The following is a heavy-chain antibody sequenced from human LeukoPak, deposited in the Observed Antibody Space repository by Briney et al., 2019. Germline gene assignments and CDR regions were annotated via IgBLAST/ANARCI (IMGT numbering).Heavy chain of an antibody. D-gene: IGHD3-9*01. CDR1: GGSISSYY. CDR2: IYYSGST. J-gene: IGHJ4*02. V-gene: IGHV4-59*01. Sequence: SETLSLTCTVSGGSISSYYWSWIQQPPGKGLEWIGYIYYSGSTNYNPSLKSRVTISVDTSKNQFSLKLSSVTAADTAVYYCARAYDILTPPDYWGQGTLVTVSS. CDR3: ARAYDILTPPDY.